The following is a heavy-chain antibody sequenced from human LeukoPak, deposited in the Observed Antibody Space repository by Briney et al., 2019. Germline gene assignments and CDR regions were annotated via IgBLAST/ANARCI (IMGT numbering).Heavy chain of an antibody. D-gene: IGHD5-24*01. CDR3: AKDRNYRDLDSLDI. CDR2: INWNSGDV. J-gene: IGHJ3*02. CDR1: GFTFDDYA. Sequence: AGGSLRLSCAASGFTFDDYAMHWVRQAPGKGLEWVSGINWNSGDVGYADSVKGRFTISRDNAKNPLYLQMNSLRAEDTAFYYCAKDRNYRDLDSLDIWGQGTMVTVSS. V-gene: IGHV3-9*01.